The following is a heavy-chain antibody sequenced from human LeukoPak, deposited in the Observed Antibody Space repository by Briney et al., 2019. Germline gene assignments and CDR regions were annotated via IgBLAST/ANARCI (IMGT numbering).Heavy chain of an antibody. J-gene: IGHJ3*02. V-gene: IGHV4-39*07. CDR2: MYYSGDT. CDR1: GGSIRTSGYY. Sequence: PSETLSLTCTVSGGSIRTSGYYWGWIRRPPGKGLEWIGSMYYSGDTHYNPSLRRRVTISVDTSKNQFSLNLSSVTAADTAVYYCAREQGVYYYDSSGYSAHAFDIWGQGTMVTVSS. D-gene: IGHD3-22*01. CDR3: AREQGVYYYDSSGYSAHAFDI.